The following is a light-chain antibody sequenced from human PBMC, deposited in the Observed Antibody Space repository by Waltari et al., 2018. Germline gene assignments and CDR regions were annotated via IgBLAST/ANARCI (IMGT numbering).Light chain of an antibody. CDR3: QSYDSSLV. CDR2: GNS. V-gene: IGLV1-40*01. Sequence: QSVLTQPPSVSGAPGQKVTISCTGSSSNIGAGYAVHWYQQLPGTAPKLLIYGNSNRPSGVPDRFSGSKSGTSASLAITGLQAEDEADYYCQSYDSSLVFGGGTKLTVL. CDR1: SSNIGAGYA. J-gene: IGLJ2*01.